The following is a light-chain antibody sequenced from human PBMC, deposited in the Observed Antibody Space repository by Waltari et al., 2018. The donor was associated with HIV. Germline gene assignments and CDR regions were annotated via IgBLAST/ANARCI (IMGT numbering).Light chain of an antibody. CDR2: ADS. Sequence: FMLTQPHSVSESPGKAVTISCTRSSGVIASNYVKWYQQRPGSSPTTVIYADSQRPSGVPDRFSGSIDSSSNSASLTISGLRTEDEADYYCQSYDTYSQVVFGGGTKLTVL. V-gene: IGLV6-57*01. CDR3: QSYDTYSQVV. CDR1: SGVIASNY. J-gene: IGLJ2*01.